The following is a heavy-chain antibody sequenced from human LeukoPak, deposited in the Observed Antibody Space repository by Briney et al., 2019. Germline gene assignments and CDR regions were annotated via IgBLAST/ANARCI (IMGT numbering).Heavy chain of an antibody. D-gene: IGHD1-7*01. CDR1: VYSLPQLS. Sequence: ASVTVSYLVCVYSLPQLSMYLVRLAPATALEWMGGSNPEDGDPIYAQKFQSRVTMTEDPSTHTVYLELSTLRAEDTAMYYCVTDGLELWGHWGQGTLVNVSS. J-gene: IGHJ4*02. CDR2: SNPEDGDP. CDR3: VTDGLELWGH. V-gene: IGHV1-24*01.